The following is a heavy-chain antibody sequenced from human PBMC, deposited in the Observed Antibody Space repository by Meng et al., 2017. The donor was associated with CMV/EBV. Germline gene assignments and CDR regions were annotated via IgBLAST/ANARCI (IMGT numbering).Heavy chain of an antibody. D-gene: IGHD2/OR15-2a*01. CDR3: AGETVSASGGIDP. J-gene: IGHJ5*02. V-gene: IGHV4-61*01. Sequence: SETLSLTCTVSGASVATDSYYWGWIRQPPGTGLEWIGYIYNTGSTKYNPSLQTRVTVSVDTPKNQFSLKLNSVTAADTATYYCAGETVSASGGIDPWGRGTLVTVPQ. CDR1: GASVATDSYY. CDR2: IYNTGST.